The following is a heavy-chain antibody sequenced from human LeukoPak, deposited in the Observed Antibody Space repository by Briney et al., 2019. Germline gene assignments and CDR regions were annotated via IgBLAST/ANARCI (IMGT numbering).Heavy chain of an antibody. CDR2: ISAYKGNT. Sequence: ASVKVSCKASGYTFTTYGISWVRQAPGQGLEWMGWISAYKGNTNYAQKLQGRVTMTTETSTSTAYKELRSLRSDDTAVDYCARQHSSGYYAPHYYYGMDVWGQGTTVTVSS. J-gene: IGHJ6*02. V-gene: IGHV1-18*01. CDR1: GYTFTTYG. D-gene: IGHD3-22*01. CDR3: ARQHSSGYYAPHYYYGMDV.